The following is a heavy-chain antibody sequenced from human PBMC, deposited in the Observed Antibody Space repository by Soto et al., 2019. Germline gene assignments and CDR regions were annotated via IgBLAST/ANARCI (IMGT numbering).Heavy chain of an antibody. D-gene: IGHD1-26*01. CDR1: GFTFSSHY. Sequence: QAHLVESGGGVVQPGRSLTLSCAVSGFTFSSHYMHWVRQAPGKGLEWVALISSDGNSKYYADSVKGRFTTSRDNSKNTMYLQMNSLRVADTAVYYCARDVEGGSDCDLGYWGQGALVTVSS. CDR2: ISSDGNSK. CDR3: ARDVEGGSDCDLGY. J-gene: IGHJ4*02. V-gene: IGHV3-30-3*01.